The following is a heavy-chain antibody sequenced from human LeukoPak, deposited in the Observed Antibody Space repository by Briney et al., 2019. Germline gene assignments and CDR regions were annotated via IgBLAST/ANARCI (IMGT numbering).Heavy chain of an antibody. V-gene: IGHV3-15*07. Sequence: PGGSLRLSCAASGFTVSGHPMNWVRQAPGKGLEWVGRIKSKADGETIDYAAPVKGRFTFSRDDSKNMLYLQMNSLKSEDTAVYYCSTLTSRGLSDSWGQGTLVTVSS. CDR1: GFTVSGHP. CDR2: IKSKADGETI. J-gene: IGHJ4*02. CDR3: STLTSRGLSDS. D-gene: IGHD1-20*01.